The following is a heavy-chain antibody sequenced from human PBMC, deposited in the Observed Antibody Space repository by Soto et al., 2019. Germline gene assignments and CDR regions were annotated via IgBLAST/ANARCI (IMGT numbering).Heavy chain of an antibody. Sequence: VSGGGVVQPGRSLRLSCAASGFTFNTYGMHWVRQAPGKGLEWVAVISYDENNIYYADSVKGRFTISRDNSKDTLYLQMNSLRPEDTAVYYCAKGIVVGGPRDMSFDFWGQGTLVTVSS. CDR3: AKGIVVGGPRDMSFDF. CDR1: GFTFNTYG. CDR2: ISYDENNI. V-gene: IGHV3-30*18. D-gene: IGHD3-22*01. J-gene: IGHJ4*02.